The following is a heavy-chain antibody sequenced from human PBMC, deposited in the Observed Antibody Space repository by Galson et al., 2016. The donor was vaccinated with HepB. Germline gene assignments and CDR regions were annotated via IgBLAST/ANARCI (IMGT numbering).Heavy chain of an antibody. CDR2: FTRDGSPF. J-gene: IGHJ4*02. D-gene: IGHD2/OR15-2a*01. CDR1: GFRFSTSC. V-gene: IGHV3-74*01. Sequence: SLRLSCAASGFRFSTSCVHWGRQAPGRGLARVSRFTRDGSPFRCAESVRARFNISRDNAKNKRNGLRAEDAAVLQSVIELYYCQVLHPLDYWGQGTLVTVSS. CDR3: VIELYYCQVLHPLDY.